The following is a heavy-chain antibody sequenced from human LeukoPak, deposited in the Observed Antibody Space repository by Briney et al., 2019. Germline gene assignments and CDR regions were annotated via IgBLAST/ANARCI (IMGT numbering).Heavy chain of an antibody. Sequence: GGSLRLSCVASGFTFSTDFMHWIRQPPGEGLMYVSQISGDETYTNYADSVKGRFAISRDNAKNTLYLQMNSLRAEDTAVYYCVREDNSFNAWGQGTLVTVSS. CDR1: GFTFSTDF. D-gene: IGHD5-24*01. J-gene: IGHJ3*01. V-gene: IGHV3-74*01. CDR2: ISGDETYT. CDR3: VREDNSFNA.